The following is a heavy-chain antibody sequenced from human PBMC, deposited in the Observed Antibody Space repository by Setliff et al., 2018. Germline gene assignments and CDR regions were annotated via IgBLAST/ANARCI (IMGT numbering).Heavy chain of an antibody. J-gene: IGHJ4*02. D-gene: IGHD2-2*01. CDR1: GFTFSSYA. V-gene: IGHV3-23*01. Sequence: PGGSLRLSCAASGFTFSSYAMTWVRQAPGQGLEWVSAIRGGRSGDTYYADSVKGRFTVSRDNSKNTLFPQINNVRADDTAVYYCALAYCRSTTCHPLYYWGQGTLVTVSS. CDR3: ALAYCRSTTCHPLYY. CDR2: IRGGRSGDT.